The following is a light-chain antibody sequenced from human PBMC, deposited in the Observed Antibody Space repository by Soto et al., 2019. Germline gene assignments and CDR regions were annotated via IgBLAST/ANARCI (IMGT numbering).Light chain of an antibody. CDR2: DVS. CDR3: SSYTSIRSYV. V-gene: IGLV2-14*01. CDR1: SSDVGGYNS. Sequence: QSVLTQPASVSGSPGQSITLLCTGTSSDVGGYNSVSWYQQHPGKAPKLMIHDVSNRPSGVSNRFSGSKSGNTASLTISGLQAEDEADYYCSSYTSIRSYVFVTGTKVTV. J-gene: IGLJ1*01.